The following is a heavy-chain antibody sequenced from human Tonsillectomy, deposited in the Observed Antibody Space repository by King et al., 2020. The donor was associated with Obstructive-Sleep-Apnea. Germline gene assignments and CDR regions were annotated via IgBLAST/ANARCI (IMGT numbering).Heavy chain of an antibody. CDR3: VSYIVIIPH. V-gene: IGHV3-64D*09. J-gene: IGHJ4*02. CDR1: GFTFSSYP. D-gene: IGHD2/OR15-2a*01. CDR2: ISSNGGST. Sequence: VQLVESGGGLVQPGGSLRLSCSASGFTFSSYPVHWVRQAPGKGLEYISTISSNGGSTYYADSVKGRFTMSRDNSKKTVYLQMSSLRPDDTAVYFCVSYIVIIPHWGQGTLVTVSS.